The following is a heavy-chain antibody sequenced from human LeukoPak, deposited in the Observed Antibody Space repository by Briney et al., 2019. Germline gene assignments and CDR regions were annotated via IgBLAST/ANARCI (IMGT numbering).Heavy chain of an antibody. CDR2: IKQDGSEK. V-gene: IGHV3-7*04. J-gene: IGHJ5*02. CDR3: ARGINWFDP. CDR1: VFTFSRYW. D-gene: IGHD2-15*01. Sequence: GGSLRLSCAVSVFTFSRYWMTCVRHAPGKGLEWVANIKQDGSEKYYVDSVRGRFTISRDNAKNSQYPQMNSLRAADTSVYYCARGINWFDPWGQGTLVTVSS.